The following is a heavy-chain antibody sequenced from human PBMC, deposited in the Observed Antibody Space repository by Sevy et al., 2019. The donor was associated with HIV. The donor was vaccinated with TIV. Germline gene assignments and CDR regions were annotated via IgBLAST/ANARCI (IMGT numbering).Heavy chain of an antibody. V-gene: IGHV3-13*05. CDR1: GFTFSTYD. CDR3: ARSGGYSDYCMDV. D-gene: IGHD5-12*01. Sequence: GGSLRLSCVSSGFTFSTYDMHWVRQVTGKGLEWISGVGPAGDQFYPGSVKGRFTISRENAKNSIYLQMNNLRAGDTAVYYGARSGGYSDYCMDVWGQGTTVTVSS. CDR2: VGPAGDQ. J-gene: IGHJ6*02.